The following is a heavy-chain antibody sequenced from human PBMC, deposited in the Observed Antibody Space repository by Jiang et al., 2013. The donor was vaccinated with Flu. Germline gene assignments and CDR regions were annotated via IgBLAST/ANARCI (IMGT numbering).Heavy chain of an antibody. D-gene: IGHD3-22*01. Sequence: LVQPGGSLRLSCAASGFTFSSYWMSWVRQAPGKGLEWVANIKQDGSEKYYVDSVKGRFTISRDNAKNSLYLQMNSLRAEDTAVYYCARVGYYDSSDWDDYWGQGTLVTVSS. V-gene: IGHV3-7*03. J-gene: IGHJ4*02. CDR3: ARVGYYDSSDWDDY. CDR2: IKQDGSEK. CDR1: GFTFSSYW.